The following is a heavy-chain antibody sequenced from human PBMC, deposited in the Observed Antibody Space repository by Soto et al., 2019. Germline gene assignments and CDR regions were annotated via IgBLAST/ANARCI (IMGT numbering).Heavy chain of an antibody. V-gene: IGHV1-18*01. CDR1: GYSFSSYG. CDR2: ISGYNGHP. CDR3: ARGIRYGMDV. Sequence: ASVKVSCKTSGYSFSSYGISWVRQAPGQGLEWMGWISGYNGHPIEAQKFQGRVTMTIETSTSTVYMELRSLRPDDTAVYYCARGIRYGMDVWGQGTTVTVSS. D-gene: IGHD3-3*02. J-gene: IGHJ6*02.